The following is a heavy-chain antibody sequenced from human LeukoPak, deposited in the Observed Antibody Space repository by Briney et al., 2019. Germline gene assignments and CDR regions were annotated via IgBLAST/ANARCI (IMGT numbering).Heavy chain of an antibody. D-gene: IGHD2-2*02. CDR2: ISGSGGST. CDR3: ANSARDIVVVPAAIGGY. J-gene: IGHJ4*02. Sequence: GGSLRLSCAASGLTFSSYAMSWVRQAPGKGLEWVSAISGSGGSTYYADSVKGRFTISRDNSKNTLYLQMNSLRAEDTAVYYCANSARDIVVVPAAIGGYWGQGTLVTVSS. V-gene: IGHV3-23*01. CDR1: GLTFSSYA.